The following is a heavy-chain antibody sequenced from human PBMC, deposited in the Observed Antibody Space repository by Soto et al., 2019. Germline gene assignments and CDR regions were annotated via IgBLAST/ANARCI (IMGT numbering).Heavy chain of an antibody. J-gene: IGHJ4*02. CDR2: VYYSGST. D-gene: IGHD3-22*01. V-gene: IGHV4-39*01. CDR1: GGSVSSSSYY. Sequence: SETLSLTCTVSGGSVSSSSYYWGWVRQPPGKGLEWIGSVYYSGSTYYNPSLESRVTISVDKSKNQFSLKLMSLSAADTAVYYCGRADYDSSGYYWAYFDYWGQGTLVTVSS. CDR3: GRADYDSSGYYWAYFDY.